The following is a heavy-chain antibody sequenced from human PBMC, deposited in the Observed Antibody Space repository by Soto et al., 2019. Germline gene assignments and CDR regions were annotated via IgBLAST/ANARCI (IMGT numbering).Heavy chain of an antibody. V-gene: IGHV1-18*04. J-gene: IGHJ6*02. CDR1: GYTFTSYG. CDR2: ISAYNGNT. Sequence: ASVKVSCKASGYTFTSYGISWVRQAPGQGLEWMGWISAYNGNTNYAQKLQGRVTMTTDTSTSTAYMELRSLRSDDTAVYYCARYAYQLLARHYYYYYGMDVWGQGTTVTVSS. CDR3: ARYAYQLLARHYYYYYGMDV. D-gene: IGHD2-2*01.